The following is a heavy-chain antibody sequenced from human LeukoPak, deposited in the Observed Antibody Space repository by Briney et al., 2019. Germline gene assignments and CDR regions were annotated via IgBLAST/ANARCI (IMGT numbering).Heavy chain of an antibody. J-gene: IGHJ5*02. CDR1: GGTFSSYA. CDR3: ARDIGQQPVDWFDP. Sequence: SVKVSCKASGGTFSSYAISWVRQAPGQGLEWMGRIIPILGIANYAQKFQGRVTITADKSTSTAYMELSSLRSEDTAVYYCARDIGQQPVDWFDPWGQGTLVTVSS. D-gene: IGHD6-13*01. V-gene: IGHV1-69*04. CDR2: IIPILGIA.